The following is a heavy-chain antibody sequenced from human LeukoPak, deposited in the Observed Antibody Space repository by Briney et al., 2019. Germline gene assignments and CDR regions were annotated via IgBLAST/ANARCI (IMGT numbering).Heavy chain of an antibody. Sequence: SETLSLTCTVSGDSIGSYFWSWIRQSPGKGLEWIGHIYHSGSTNYNPSLKSRVTISIDTSKNQFSLKLTSVISADTAVYYCARDGPAYTSRWYDYYYGLDVWGQGTTVTVSS. D-gene: IGHD2-2*01. CDR1: GDSIGSYF. J-gene: IGHJ6*02. CDR3: ARDGPAYTSRWYDYYYGLDV. CDR2: IYHSGST. V-gene: IGHV4-59*01.